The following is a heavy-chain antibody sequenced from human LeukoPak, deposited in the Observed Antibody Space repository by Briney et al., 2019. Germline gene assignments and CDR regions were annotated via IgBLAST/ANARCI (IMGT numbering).Heavy chain of an antibody. V-gene: IGHV4-59*11. CDR1: GGSIRSHY. D-gene: IGHD1-26*01. CDR2: IYYTGST. CDR3: ARRANSGYWSFDL. J-gene: IGHJ2*01. Sequence: SETLSLTCTVSGGSIRSHYWSWIRQPPGKGLEWIGYIYYTGSTSYNPSLKSRVTISVDTSKNQFSLNLTSVTAADTAVYYCARRANSGYWSFDLWGRGTLVTVSS.